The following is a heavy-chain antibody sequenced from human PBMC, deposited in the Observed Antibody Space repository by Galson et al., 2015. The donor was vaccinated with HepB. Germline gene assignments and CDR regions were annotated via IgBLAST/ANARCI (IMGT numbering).Heavy chain of an antibody. D-gene: IGHD6-19*01. CDR1: GFTFSDYY. CDR3: ARDLESGWYGAFDI. J-gene: IGHJ3*02. V-gene: IGHV3-11*05. Sequence: SLRLSCAASGFTFSDYYMSWIRQAPGKGLEWVSYISSSSSYTNYADSVKGRFTISRDNAKNSLYLQMNSLRAEDTAVYYCARDLESGWYGAFDIWGQGTMVTVSS. CDR2: ISSSSSYT.